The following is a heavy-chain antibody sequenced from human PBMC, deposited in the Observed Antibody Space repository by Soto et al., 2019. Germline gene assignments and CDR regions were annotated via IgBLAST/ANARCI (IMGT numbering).Heavy chain of an antibody. CDR1: GFTFSDHY. D-gene: IGHD1-26*01. CDR3: ARDRGYRGFDI. V-gene: IGHV3-53*01. Sequence: GGSLILSCAASGFTFSDHYMSWVRQAPGKGLEWVSVFYSGGNTYYADSVKGRFTISRDNSKNTLYLQMNSLRADDTAVYYCARDRGYRGFDIWGQGTMVTVSS. CDR2: FYSGGNT. J-gene: IGHJ3*02.